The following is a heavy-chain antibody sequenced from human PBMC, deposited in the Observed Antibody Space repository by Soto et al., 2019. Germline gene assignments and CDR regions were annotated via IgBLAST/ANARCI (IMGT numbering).Heavy chain of an antibody. Sequence: ETLSLICTVSGGSISSYYWSWIRQPPGKGLEWIGYIYYSGSTNYNPSLKSRVTISVDTSKNQFSLKLSSVTAADTAVYYCARGQRGIAVAGPHYFDYWGQGTLVTVSS. CDR1: GGSISSYY. CDR3: ARGQRGIAVAGPHYFDY. D-gene: IGHD6-19*01. CDR2: IYYSGST. J-gene: IGHJ4*02. V-gene: IGHV4-59*01.